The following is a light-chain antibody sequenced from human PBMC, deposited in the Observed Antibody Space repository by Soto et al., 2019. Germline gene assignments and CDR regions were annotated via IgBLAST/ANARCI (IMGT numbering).Light chain of an antibody. CDR2: AAS. Sequence: DTQLTQSPSSLSASVGDRVTITCRASQTVSDYLNWYQQKPGKAPKLLIYAASTLQSGVPSKFSGSRSGTDFTLTISSLHPEDVATYYCQQTFSAPSITFGQGTRLEIK. CDR1: QTVSDY. CDR3: QQTFSAPSIT. J-gene: IGKJ5*01. V-gene: IGKV1-39*01.